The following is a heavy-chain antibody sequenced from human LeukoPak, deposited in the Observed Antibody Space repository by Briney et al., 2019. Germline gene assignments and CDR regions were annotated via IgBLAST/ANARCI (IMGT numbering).Heavy chain of an antibody. CDR1: GFTFSSYG. CDR3: AKDEGGSGSYYIGY. V-gene: IGHV3-30*18. CDR2: ISYDGSNK. Sequence: GGSLRLSCAASGFTFSSYGMHWVRQAPGKGLEWVAVISYDGSNKYYADSVKGRFTISRDNSKNTLYLQMNSLRAEDTAVYYCAKDEGGSGSYYIGYWGQGTLATVSS. J-gene: IGHJ4*02. D-gene: IGHD3-10*01.